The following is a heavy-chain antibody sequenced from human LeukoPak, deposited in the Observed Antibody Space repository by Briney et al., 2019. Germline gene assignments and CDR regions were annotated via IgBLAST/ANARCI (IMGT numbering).Heavy chain of an antibody. V-gene: IGHV5-10-1*01. J-gene: IGHJ4*02. CDR3: VRHCASGQDY. D-gene: IGHD2-21*01. Sequence: GESLRIPCKASGYTFTSYWISWVRHTPGKGLEWMARIDPRDSFTRYGPSFQGHVTISSDKSINTAYLHWSSLKASDTATYYCVRHCASGQDYWGQGTLVTVSS. CDR1: GYTFTSYW. CDR2: IDPRDSFT.